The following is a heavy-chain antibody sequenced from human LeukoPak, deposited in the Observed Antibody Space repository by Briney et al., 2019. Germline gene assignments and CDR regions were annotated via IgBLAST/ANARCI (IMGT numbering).Heavy chain of an antibody. CDR3: ARGAYSGSQRLAFAHYYYYGMDV. CDR2: ISGSGGST. CDR1: GFTFSSYA. V-gene: IGHV3-23*01. D-gene: IGHD1-26*01. J-gene: IGHJ6*02. Sequence: GGSLRLSCAASGFTFSSYAMSWVRQAPGKGLEWVSAISGSGGSTYYADSVKGRFTISRDNSKNTLYLQMNSLRAEDTAVYYCARGAYSGSQRLAFAHYYYYGMDVWGQGTTVTVSS.